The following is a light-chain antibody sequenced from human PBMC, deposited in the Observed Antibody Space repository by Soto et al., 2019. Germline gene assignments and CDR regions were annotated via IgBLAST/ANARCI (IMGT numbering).Light chain of an antibody. CDR1: SSNIGAGYD. CDR2: GNS. V-gene: IGLV1-40*01. J-gene: IGLJ2*01. CDR3: QSYDSSLHVV. Sequence: QSVLTQPPSVSGAPGLRVTMSCTGSSSNIGAGYDVHWYQQLPGTAPKLLIYGNSNRPSGVPDRFSGSKSGTSASLAITGLQAEDEAEYYCQSYDSSLHVVFGGGTKLTVL.